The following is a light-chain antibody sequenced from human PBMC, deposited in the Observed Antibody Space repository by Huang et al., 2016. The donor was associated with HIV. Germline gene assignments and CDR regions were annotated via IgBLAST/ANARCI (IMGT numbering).Light chain of an antibody. CDR2: GAS. CDR3: QQYNNWPPRYT. Sequence: EIVMTQSPATLSVSPVERVTLSCRASQTVNNNLAWYQRMPGQPPRLLIHGASTRATGIPARFSGSGSGPEFTLTISSLQSEDFAVYYCQQYNNWPPRYTFGQGTKLDIK. CDR1: QTVNNN. V-gene: IGKV3-15*01. J-gene: IGKJ2*01.